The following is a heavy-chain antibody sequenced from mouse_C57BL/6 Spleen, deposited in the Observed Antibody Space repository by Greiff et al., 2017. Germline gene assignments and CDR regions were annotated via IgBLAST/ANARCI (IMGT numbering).Heavy chain of an antibody. CDR2: INPNNGGT. CDR3: ARSGPYYSNPAWFAY. J-gene: IGHJ3*01. D-gene: IGHD2-5*01. CDR1: GYTFTDYN. Sequence: VQLQQSGPELVKPGASVKMSCKASGYTFTDYNMHWVKQSHGKSLEWIGYINPNNGGTSYNQKFKGKATLTVNKSSSTAYMELRSLTSEDSAVYYCARSGPYYSNPAWFAYWGQGTLVTVSA. V-gene: IGHV1-22*01.